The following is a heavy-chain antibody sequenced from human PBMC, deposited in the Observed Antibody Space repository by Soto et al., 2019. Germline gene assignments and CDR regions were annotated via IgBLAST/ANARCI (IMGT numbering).Heavy chain of an antibody. Sequence: QVQLVQSGVEVKKPGASVKVSCKASGYTFTNYAIIWVRQAPGQGLEWMGWISAYNGNTNYAQKFQGRVTMTTDTSTTTAYMELRSLGSDDTAVFYCARIRDLRFFDWLYFDYWGQGTLVTVSS. CDR3: ARIRDLRFFDWLYFDY. D-gene: IGHD3-9*01. CDR1: GYTFTNYA. J-gene: IGHJ4*02. V-gene: IGHV1-18*01. CDR2: ISAYNGNT.